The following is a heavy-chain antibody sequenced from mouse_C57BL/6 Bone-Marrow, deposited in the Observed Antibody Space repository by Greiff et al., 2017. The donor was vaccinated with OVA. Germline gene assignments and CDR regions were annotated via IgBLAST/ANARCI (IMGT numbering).Heavy chain of an antibody. J-gene: IGHJ1*03. D-gene: IGHD3-3*01. Sequence: EVNLVESGGGLVKPGGSLKLSCAASGFTFSDYGMHWVRQAPETGLEWVAYISSGSSTIYYADTVKGRFTISRDNAKNTLFLQMTSLRSEDTAMDYCARRGGWDWYFDVWGTGTTVTVSS. CDR2: ISSGSSTI. V-gene: IGHV5-17*01. CDR3: ARRGGWDWYFDV. CDR1: GFTFSDYG.